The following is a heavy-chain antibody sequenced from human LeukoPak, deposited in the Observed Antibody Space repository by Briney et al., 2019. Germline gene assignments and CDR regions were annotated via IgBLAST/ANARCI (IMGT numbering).Heavy chain of an antibody. CDR3: AKGPRALEHSIQRFDN. V-gene: IGHV3-23*01. CDR1: GLAFSVYG. D-gene: IGHD1/OR15-1a*01. CDR2: ISGDGT. J-gene: IGHJ4*02. Sequence: GGSLRLSCAASGLAFSVYGTRWFRQAPGKGLEWFSAISGDGTYYADSVKRRFTISRDNSKDTLYLQMNSLRAEDTAVYYGAKGPRALEHSIQRFDNWGQGTLVTVSS.